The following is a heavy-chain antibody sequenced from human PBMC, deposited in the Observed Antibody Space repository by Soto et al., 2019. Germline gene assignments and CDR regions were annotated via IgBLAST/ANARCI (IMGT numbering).Heavy chain of an antibody. Sequence: EVQLVESGGGLVQPGGSLRLSCAASGFTFSSYSMNWVRQAPGKGLEWVSYISSSSSTIYYADSVKGRFTISRDNAKNSLYLQMNSLRAEDTAVYYCARARNYDYIWGSYRYGSDIWGQGTMVTVFS. CDR2: ISSSSSTI. J-gene: IGHJ3*02. CDR3: ARARNYDYIWGSYRYGSDI. V-gene: IGHV3-48*01. D-gene: IGHD3-16*02. CDR1: GFTFSSYS.